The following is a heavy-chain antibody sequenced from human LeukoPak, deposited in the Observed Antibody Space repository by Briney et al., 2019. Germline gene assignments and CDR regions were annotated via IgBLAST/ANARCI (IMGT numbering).Heavy chain of an antibody. V-gene: IGHV3-48*01. CDR1: GFTFSSYS. Sequence: PGGSLRLSCAASGFTFSSYSMNWVRQAPGKGLEWVAYISSSSSTIYYADSVQGRFTITRDNSKNTLYLQMNSLRAEDTAVYYCASGSTDHMTTVTRINYYYYYMDVWGKGTTVTVSS. CDR3: ASGSTDHMTTVTRINYYYYYMDV. J-gene: IGHJ6*03. CDR2: ISSSSSTI. D-gene: IGHD4-17*01.